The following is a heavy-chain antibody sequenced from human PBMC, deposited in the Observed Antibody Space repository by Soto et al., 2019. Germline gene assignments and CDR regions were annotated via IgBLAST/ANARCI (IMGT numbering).Heavy chain of an antibody. V-gene: IGHV3-48*03. D-gene: IGHD2-15*01. CDR1: GFTFSSYE. Sequence: PWGSLRLSCAASGFTFSSYEMNWVRQAPGKGLEWVSYISSSGSTIYYADSVKGRFTISRDNAKNSLYLQMNSLRAEDTAVYYCARCSGGSCYLGYWGQGTLVTVSS. CDR3: ARCSGGSCYLGY. CDR2: ISSSGSTI. J-gene: IGHJ4*02.